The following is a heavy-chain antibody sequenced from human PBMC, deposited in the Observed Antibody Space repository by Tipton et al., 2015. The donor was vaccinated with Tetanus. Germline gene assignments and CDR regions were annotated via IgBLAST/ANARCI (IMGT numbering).Heavy chain of an antibody. CDR3: ARNEMVRGVIIANDY. V-gene: IGHV3-21*01. J-gene: IGHJ4*02. D-gene: IGHD3-10*01. CDR1: GFTFSSYS. CDR2: ISSSSSYI. Sequence: GSLRLSCAASGFTFSSYSMNWVRQAPGKGLEWVSSISSSSSYIYYADSVKGRFTISRDNAKNSLYLQMNSLRAEDTAVYYCARNEMVRGVIIANDYWGQGTLVTVSS.